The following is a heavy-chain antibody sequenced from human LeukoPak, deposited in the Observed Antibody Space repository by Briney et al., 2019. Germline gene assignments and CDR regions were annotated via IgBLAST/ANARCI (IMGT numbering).Heavy chain of an antibody. Sequence: GGSLRLSCAASGFTFGTYAMSWVRQAPGKGLEWVSAITDSGGRTYYADSVKGRFTISRDNAKNSLFLQMNSLRAEDTAVYYCARGGGVADYWGQGTLVTVSS. CDR1: GFTFGTYA. D-gene: IGHD3-16*01. CDR2: ITDSGGRT. V-gene: IGHV3-23*01. J-gene: IGHJ4*02. CDR3: ARGGGVADY.